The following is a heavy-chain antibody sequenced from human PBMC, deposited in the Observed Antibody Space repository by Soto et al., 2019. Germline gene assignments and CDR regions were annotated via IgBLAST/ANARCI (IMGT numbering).Heavy chain of an antibody. CDR2: IIPIFGTA. D-gene: IGHD4-17*01. CDR3: ARDLTTVPGEYFDY. CDR1: GGTFSSYA. J-gene: IGHJ4*02. V-gene: IGHV1-69*01. Sequence: QVQLVQSGAEVKKPGSSVKVSCKASGGTFSSYAISWVRQAPGQGLEWMGGIIPIFGTANYEQKFQGRVTITTDESTSTAYMELSSLRSEDTAVYYCARDLTTVPGEYFDYWGQGTLVTVSS.